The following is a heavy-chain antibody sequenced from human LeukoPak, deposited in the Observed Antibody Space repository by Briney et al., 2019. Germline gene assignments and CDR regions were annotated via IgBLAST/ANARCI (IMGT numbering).Heavy chain of an antibody. Sequence: PGGSLRLSCAASGFTFSSYGMSWVRQAPGKGLEWVANIKQDGSEKYYVDSVKGRFTISRDNAKNSLFLQMNSLRGEDTAVYYCASSRRVPGVSIGYFDSWGQGTLVTVSS. V-gene: IGHV3-7*01. CDR2: IKQDGSEK. D-gene: IGHD3-10*01. CDR1: GFTFSSYG. CDR3: ASSRRVPGVSIGYFDS. J-gene: IGHJ4*02.